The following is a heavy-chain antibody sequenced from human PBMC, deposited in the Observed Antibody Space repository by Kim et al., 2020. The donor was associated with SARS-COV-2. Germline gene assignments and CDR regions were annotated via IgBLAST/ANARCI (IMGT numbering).Heavy chain of an antibody. V-gene: IGHV4-38-2*02. CDR1: GYSISSGYY. J-gene: IGHJ6*01. Sequence: SETLSLTCTVSGYSISSGYYWGWIRQPPGKGLEWIGSIYHSGSTYYNPSIKSRVTISVDTSKNQFSLKLSSVTAADTAVYYCARDGCGYRKKHYYYGMDV. CDR3: ARDGCGYRKKHYYYGMDV. D-gene: IGHD5-12*01. CDR2: IYHSGST.